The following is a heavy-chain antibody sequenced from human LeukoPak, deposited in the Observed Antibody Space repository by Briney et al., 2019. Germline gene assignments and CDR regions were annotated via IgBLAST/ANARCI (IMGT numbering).Heavy chain of an antibody. Sequence: GGSLRLSCAASGFAFSDFWMSWVRQAPGKGLEWVANIRHDGNAKNYVPSVRGRFTISRDNAKNSLYPQMNSLTVEDTAVYCCATSHDSAGNDWGQGTLVTVSS. CDR3: ATSHDSAGND. J-gene: IGHJ4*02. V-gene: IGHV3-7*01. CDR1: GFAFSDFW. CDR2: IRHDGNAK. D-gene: IGHD2-15*01.